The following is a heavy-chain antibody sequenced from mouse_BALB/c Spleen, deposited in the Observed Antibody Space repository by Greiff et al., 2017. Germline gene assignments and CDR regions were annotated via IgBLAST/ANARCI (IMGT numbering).Heavy chain of an antibody. CDR2: IWAGGSK. J-gene: IGHJ4*01. V-gene: IGHV2-9*02. CDR3: ARGGRYDEGNYYAMDY. D-gene: IGHD2-14*01. Sequence: QVQLQQSGPGLVAPSQSLSISCIVSGSSLSCYGVRGGRQPPGKGVEWLGVIWAGGSKNYNSALMSRLSISKDNSKSQVFLKMNSLQTDDTAMYYCARGGRYDEGNYYAMDYWGQGTSVTVSS. CDR1: GSSLSCYG.